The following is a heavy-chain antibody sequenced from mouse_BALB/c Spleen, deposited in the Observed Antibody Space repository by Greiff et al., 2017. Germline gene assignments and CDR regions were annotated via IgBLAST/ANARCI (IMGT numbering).Heavy chain of an antibody. CDR2: INPSTGYT. CDR1: GYTFTSYW. V-gene: IGHV1-7*01. J-gene: IGHJ2*01. D-gene: IGHD2-3*01. Sequence: QVQLQQSGAELAKPGASVKMSCKASGYTFTSYWMHWVKQRPGQGLEWIGYINPSTGYTEYNQKFKDKATLTADKSSSTAYMQLSSLTSEDSAVYYCARGGGWLLYYFDYWGQGTTLTVSS. CDR3: ARGGGWLLYYFDY.